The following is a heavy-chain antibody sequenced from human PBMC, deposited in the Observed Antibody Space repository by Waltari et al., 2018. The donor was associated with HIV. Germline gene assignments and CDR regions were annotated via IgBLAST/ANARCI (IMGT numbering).Heavy chain of an antibody. CDR2: IRGAGAGT. Sequence: VQLLEAGGGVVPPGGSLRLSWPASGMSIRTYAMSWVRQAPGKGLEWVSAIRGAGAGTFYVDSVKGRFTVSRDSSKNTLYLQMSSLRVEDTALYYCAVRTVGATYYWGQGTLVTVSS. CDR3: AVRTVGATYY. CDR1: GMSIRTYA. J-gene: IGHJ4*02. V-gene: IGHV3-23*01. D-gene: IGHD1-26*01.